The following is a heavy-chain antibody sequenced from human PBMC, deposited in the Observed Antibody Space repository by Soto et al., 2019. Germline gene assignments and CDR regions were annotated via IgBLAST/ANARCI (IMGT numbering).Heavy chain of an antibody. V-gene: IGHV5-51*01. D-gene: IGHD4-17*01. CDR1: GYSFTSYW. Sequence: PGESLKISCKGAGYSFTSYWIGWVRQMPGKGLEWMGIIYPGDSDTRYSPSFQGQVTISADKSISTAYLQWSSLKASDTAMYYCATTTVTTFSTDYYYYGMDVWGQGTTVTV. CDR3: ATTTVTTFSTDYYYYGMDV. CDR2: IYPGDSDT. J-gene: IGHJ6*02.